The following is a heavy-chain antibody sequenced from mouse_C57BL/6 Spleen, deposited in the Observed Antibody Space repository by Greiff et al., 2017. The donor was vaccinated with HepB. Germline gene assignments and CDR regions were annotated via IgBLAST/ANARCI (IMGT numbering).Heavy chain of an antibody. CDR2: INPNNGGT. D-gene: IGHD1-1*01. CDR3: ARGEGIYYYGSRRYFDV. V-gene: IGHV1-22*01. J-gene: IGHJ1*03. CDR1: GYTFTDYN. Sequence: EVQLQQSGPELVKPGASVKMSCKASGYTFTDYNMHWVKQSHGKSLEWIGYINPNNGGTSYNQKFKGKATLTVNKSSSTAYMELRSLTSEDSAVYYCARGEGIYYYGSRRYFDVWGTGTTVTVSS.